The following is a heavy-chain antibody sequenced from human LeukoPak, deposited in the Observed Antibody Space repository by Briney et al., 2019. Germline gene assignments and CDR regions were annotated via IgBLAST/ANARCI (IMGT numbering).Heavy chain of an antibody. CDR3: ARDAAAPYLNNWYFDL. CDR2: IYYSGST. D-gene: IGHD2/OR15-2a*01. V-gene: IGHV4-59*01. J-gene: IGHJ2*01. CDR1: GGSISSYY. Sequence: SETLSLTCTVSGGSISSYYWSWIRQPPGKGLEWIGYIYYSGSTNYNPSLKSRVTISVDTSKNQFSLKLSSVAAADTAVYYCARDAAAPYLNNWYFDLWGRGTLVTVSS.